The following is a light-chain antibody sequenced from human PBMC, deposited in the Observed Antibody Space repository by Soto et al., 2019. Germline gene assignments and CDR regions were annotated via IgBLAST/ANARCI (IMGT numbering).Light chain of an antibody. J-gene: IGKJ1*01. CDR1: QSFSNN. CDR2: DSS. CDR3: QQRGDWPRT. Sequence: EIVLTQSPATLSLSSGERATLSCRASQSFSNNLAWYQQKPGQAPRLLIYDSSTRATGIPPRFSGSGSGTDFTLTISSLEPADFAVYYCQQRGDWPRTFGQGTKVEIK. V-gene: IGKV3-11*01.